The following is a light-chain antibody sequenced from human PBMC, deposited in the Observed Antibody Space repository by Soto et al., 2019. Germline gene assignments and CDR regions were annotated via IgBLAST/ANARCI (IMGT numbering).Light chain of an antibody. Sequence: QSALTQPASVSGSPGQSITISCTGTSSDVGGYNYVSWYQQHPGKAPKPMIYEVSNRPSGVSNRFSGSKSGNTASLTISGLQAEDEAEYYCSSYTSSSPDVFGTGTKLTVL. CDR3: SSYTSSSPDV. J-gene: IGLJ1*01. V-gene: IGLV2-14*01. CDR2: EVS. CDR1: SSDVGGYNY.